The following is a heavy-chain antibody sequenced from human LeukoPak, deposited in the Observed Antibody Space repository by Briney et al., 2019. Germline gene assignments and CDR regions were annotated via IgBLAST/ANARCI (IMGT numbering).Heavy chain of an antibody. CDR2: VSGSGGST. CDR3: AKDMSYGYNFFDY. J-gene: IGHJ4*02. CDR1: GFTFSSYA. V-gene: IGHV3-23*01. Sequence: GGSLRLSCAASGFTFSSYAMSWVRQAPGKGLEWVSAVSGSGGSTYYADSVKGRFTISRDNSKNTLYLQMNSLRAEDTAVYYCAKDMSYGYNFFDYWGQGTLVTVSS. D-gene: IGHD5-18*01.